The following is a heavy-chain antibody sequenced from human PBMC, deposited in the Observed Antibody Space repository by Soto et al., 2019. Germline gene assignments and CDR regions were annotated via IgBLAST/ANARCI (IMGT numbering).Heavy chain of an antibody. Sequence: PSETLSHTCPVSGRSIGIYYLSLLRQPPGKGLEWIGYIYYSGSTNYNPSLKSRVTISVDTSKNQFSLKLSSVTAADTAVYYCARGGAAYGKNYYYYGMDVWGQGTTVTSP. D-gene: IGHD1-26*01. CDR1: GRSIGIYY. CDR3: ARGGAAYGKNYYYYGMDV. V-gene: IGHV4-59*01. J-gene: IGHJ6*02. CDR2: IYYSGST.